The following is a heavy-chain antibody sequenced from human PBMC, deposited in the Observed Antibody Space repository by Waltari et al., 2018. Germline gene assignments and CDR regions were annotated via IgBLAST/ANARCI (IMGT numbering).Heavy chain of an antibody. V-gene: IGHV3-23*01. J-gene: IGHJ4*02. CDR2: ISSTGDKT. D-gene: IGHD3-10*01. Sequence: EVQLLEAGGGLVQPGGSLRLSCEASGFSFSSYAMSWVRQAPGGGLDGVSSISSTGDKTYVADSVKGRFTISRDNSKNTQFLQMDSLRADDTAVYYCAKGGGADFDFWGQGTLVTVSS. CDR1: GFSFSSYA. CDR3: AKGGGADFDF.